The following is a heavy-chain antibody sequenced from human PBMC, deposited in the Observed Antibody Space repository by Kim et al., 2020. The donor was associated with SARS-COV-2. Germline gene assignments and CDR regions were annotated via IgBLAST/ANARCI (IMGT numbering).Heavy chain of an antibody. V-gene: IGHV4-59*01. CDR1: GGSISSYY. J-gene: IGHJ6*03. CDR3: ARGVGIAASSMVYYYYYMDV. CDR2: IYYSGST. Sequence: SETLSLTCTVSGGSISSYYWSWIRQPPGKGLEWIGYIYYSGSTNYNPSLKSRVTISVDTSKNQFSLKLSSVTAADTAVYYCARGVGIAASSMVYYYYYMDVWGKGTTVTVSS. D-gene: IGHD6-25*01.